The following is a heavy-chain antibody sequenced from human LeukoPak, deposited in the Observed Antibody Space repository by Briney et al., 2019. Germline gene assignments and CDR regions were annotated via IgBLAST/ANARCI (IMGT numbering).Heavy chain of an antibody. J-gene: IGHJ4*02. CDR3: ARGYGGNSILHYFDY. D-gene: IGHD4-23*01. Sequence: SETLSLTCTVSGGSISNGGYYWSWIRQPAGKGLEWIGRIYTSGSTNYNPSLKSRVTISVDTSKNQFSLKLSSVTAADTAVYYCARGYGGNSILHYFDYWGQGTLVTVSS. V-gene: IGHV4-61*02. CDR1: GGSISNGGYY. CDR2: IYTSGST.